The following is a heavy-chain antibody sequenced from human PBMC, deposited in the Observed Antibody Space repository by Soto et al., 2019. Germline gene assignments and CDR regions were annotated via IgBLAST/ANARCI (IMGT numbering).Heavy chain of an antibody. CDR3: VRQRNTVITQAYFDY. CDR1: GGSVTNSSYY. D-gene: IGHD1-20*01. CDR2: VYYRGRS. J-gene: IGHJ4*02. V-gene: IGHV4-39*01. Sequence: SETLSLTCTVSGGSVTNSSYYWGWIRQSPGKGLEWIGSVYYRGRSYSKSSVKSRVTISVDTSKNQFSLNLNSVTASDTAVYFCVRQRNTVITQAYFDYWGQGAMVTVYS.